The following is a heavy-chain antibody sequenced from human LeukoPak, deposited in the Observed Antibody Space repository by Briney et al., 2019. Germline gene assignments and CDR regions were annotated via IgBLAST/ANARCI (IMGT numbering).Heavy chain of an antibody. CDR3: ARLHIVVVPAANGLGANWFDP. V-gene: IGHV5-51*01. D-gene: IGHD2-2*01. Sequence: GESLKISCKGSGYSFTSYWIGWVGQMPGKGLGWMGIIYPGDSDTRYSPSFQGQVTISADQSISTAYLQWSSLKASDTAMYYCARLHIVVVPAANGLGANWFDPWGQGTLVTVSS. CDR2: IYPGDSDT. CDR1: GYSFTSYW. J-gene: IGHJ5*02.